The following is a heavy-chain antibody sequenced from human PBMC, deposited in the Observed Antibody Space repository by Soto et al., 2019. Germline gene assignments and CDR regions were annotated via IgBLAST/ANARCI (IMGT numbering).Heavy chain of an antibody. J-gene: IGHJ6*02. CDR3: AKARGSGSYYQRNGMDV. Sequence: GGSLRLSCAASGFTFSSYGMHWVRQAPGKGLEWVAVISYDGSSKYYADSVKGRFTISRDNSKNTLYLQMNSLRAEDTAVYYCAKARGSGSYYQRNGMDVWGQGTTVTVSS. CDR1: GFTFSSYG. CDR2: ISYDGSSK. V-gene: IGHV3-30*18. D-gene: IGHD3-10*01.